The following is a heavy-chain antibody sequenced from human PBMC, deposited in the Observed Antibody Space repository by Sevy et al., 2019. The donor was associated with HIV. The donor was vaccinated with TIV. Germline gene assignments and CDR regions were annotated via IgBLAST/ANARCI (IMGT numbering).Heavy chain of an antibody. CDR1: GFTFSSYE. J-gene: IGHJ4*02. V-gene: IGHV3-48*03. Sequence: GGSLRLSCAASGFTFSSYEMNWVRQAPGKGLEWVSYISSSGSTIYYADSVKGRFTISRDNAKNSLYLQMNSLRAEDTAVYYCGSASVMTTADYWGQGTLVTVSS. D-gene: IGHD4-17*01. CDR2: ISSSGSTI. CDR3: GSASVMTTADY.